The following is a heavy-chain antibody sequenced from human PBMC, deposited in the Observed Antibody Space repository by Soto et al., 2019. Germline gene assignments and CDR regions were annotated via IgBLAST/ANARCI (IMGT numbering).Heavy chain of an antibody. J-gene: IGHJ6*02. D-gene: IGHD3-10*01. Sequence: PSETLSLTCAVYGGSFSGYYWSWIRQPPGKGLEWIGEINHSGSTNYNPSLKSRVTISVDTSKNQFSLKLSSVTAADTAVYYCARFRSITMVRGVITRPDYYYYGMDVRGQGTTVTVSS. CDR1: GGSFSGYY. CDR2: INHSGST. V-gene: IGHV4-34*01. CDR3: ARFRSITMVRGVITRPDYYYYGMDV.